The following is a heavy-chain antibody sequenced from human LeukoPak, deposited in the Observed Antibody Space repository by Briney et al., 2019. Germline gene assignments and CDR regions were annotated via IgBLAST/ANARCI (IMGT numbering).Heavy chain of an antibody. D-gene: IGHD3-16*01. Sequence: GSLRLSCAASGFTFSDYYMSWIRQAPGKGLEWVSYISSSGSTIYYADSVKGRFTISRDNAKNSLYLQMNSLRAEDTAVYYCANPLVRYYYYGMDVWGQGTTVTVSS. CDR1: GFTFSDYY. J-gene: IGHJ6*02. CDR2: ISSSGSTI. CDR3: ANPLVRYYYYGMDV. V-gene: IGHV3-11*01.